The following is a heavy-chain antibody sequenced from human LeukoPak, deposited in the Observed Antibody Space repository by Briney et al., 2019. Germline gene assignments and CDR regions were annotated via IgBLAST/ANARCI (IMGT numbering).Heavy chain of an antibody. CDR3: ARGAWFGEFFADYFDH. CDR2: IYPGDSQT. CDR1: GYSFTNYW. V-gene: IGHV5-51*01. Sequence: GESLKISWKGSGYSFTNYWNTWVRQMPGKGLEWMGIIYPGDSQTRYSPSFQGQVTISGDKSIRTAYVQWSSLKASDTAMYYCARGAWFGEFFADYFDHWGQGTLVTVPS. D-gene: IGHD3-10*01. J-gene: IGHJ4*02.